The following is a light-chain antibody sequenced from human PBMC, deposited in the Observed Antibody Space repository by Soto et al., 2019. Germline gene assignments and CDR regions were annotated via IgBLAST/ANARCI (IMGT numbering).Light chain of an antibody. CDR1: QSISSY. V-gene: IGKV1-39*01. Sequence: DIPMTQSPSSLSASVGDRVTITCRASQSISSYLNWYQQKPGKAPKLLIYAASSLQSGVPSRFSGCGSSTDFTLTISSLQPEDFATYYGQQSYSTPYTFGQGTKLEIK. CDR2: AAS. J-gene: IGKJ2*01. CDR3: QQSYSTPYT.